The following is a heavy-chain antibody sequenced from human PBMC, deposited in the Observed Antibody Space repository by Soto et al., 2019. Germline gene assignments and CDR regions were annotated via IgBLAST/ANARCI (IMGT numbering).Heavy chain of an antibody. V-gene: IGHV3-48*01. D-gene: IGHD4-17*01. CDR2: ISSSSTSI. Sequence: PGGSLRLSCAASGFTFSSYNMNWVRQAPGKGLEWVSYISSSSTSIYYADTVKGRFTISRDNSKNTLYLQMNSLRAEDTAVYYCARGGGEDPDYGDYRFVIALGMDVWGQGTTVTVSS. CDR1: GFTFSSYN. CDR3: ARGGGEDPDYGDYRFVIALGMDV. J-gene: IGHJ6*02.